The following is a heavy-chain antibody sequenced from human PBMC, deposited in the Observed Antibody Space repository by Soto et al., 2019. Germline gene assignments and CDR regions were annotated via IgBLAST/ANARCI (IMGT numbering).Heavy chain of an antibody. CDR3: ARYIGGDYEYYFDY. D-gene: IGHD4-17*01. CDR2: INAGNGNT. Sequence: ASVKVSCKASGYTFTSYAMHWVRQAPGQRLEWMGWINAGNGNTKYSQKFQGRVTITRDTSASTAYMELSSLRSEDTAVYYCARYIGGDYEYYFDYWGQGTLVTVSS. V-gene: IGHV1-3*01. J-gene: IGHJ4*02. CDR1: GYTFTSYA.